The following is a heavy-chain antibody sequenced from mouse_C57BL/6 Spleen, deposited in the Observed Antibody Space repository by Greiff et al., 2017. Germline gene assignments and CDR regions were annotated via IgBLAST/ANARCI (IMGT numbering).Heavy chain of an antibody. V-gene: IGHV14-3*01. CDR3: ASTYCSSYGYFAV. J-gene: IGHJ1*03. CDR2: IDPANGNT. CDR1: GYTITSTY. Sequence: EVQLQQSVAELVRPGASVKLSCTASGYTITSTYMHWVKQRPEQGLEWIGRIDPANGNTKYDPKFQGRATMTADTSSNTAYLQLSSLTSEDTAVYYCASTYCSSYGYFAVWGTGTMVTVSS. D-gene: IGHD1-1*01.